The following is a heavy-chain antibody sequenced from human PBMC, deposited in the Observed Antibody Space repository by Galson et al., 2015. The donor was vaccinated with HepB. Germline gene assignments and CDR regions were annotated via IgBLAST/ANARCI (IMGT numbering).Heavy chain of an antibody. V-gene: IGHV6-1*01. CDR3: ARDREESAATLAFPF. CDR1: GDSVSSNRAS. Sequence: CAISGDSVSSNRASWNWIRQSPSRGLEWLGRTYYRSKWSNIYAVSVKSRITINPDISKNQFSLHLNSVTPEDTAVYYCARDREESAATLAFPFWGQGTMVTGSS. D-gene: IGHD2-15*01. CDR2: TYYRSKWSN. J-gene: IGHJ3*01.